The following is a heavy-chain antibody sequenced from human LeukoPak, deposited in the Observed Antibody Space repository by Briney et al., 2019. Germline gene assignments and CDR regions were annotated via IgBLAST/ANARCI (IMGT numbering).Heavy chain of an antibody. V-gene: IGHV3-53*01. Sequence: GGSLRLSCTVSGFTVSSNSMSWVRQAPGKGLGWVSFIYSDNTHYSNSVKGRGTISRDNAKNTRYLQMNSGRDEETAGYYCARSLFRLRGKFGPLVYWGQGTLVTVSS. CDR3: ARSLFRLRGKFGPLVY. CDR1: GFTVSSNS. D-gene: IGHD5-12*01. J-gene: IGHJ4*02. CDR2: IYSDNT.